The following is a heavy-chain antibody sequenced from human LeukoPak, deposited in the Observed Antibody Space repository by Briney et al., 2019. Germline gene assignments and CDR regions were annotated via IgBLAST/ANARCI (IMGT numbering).Heavy chain of an antibody. CDR2: MNPNSGNT. D-gene: IGHD2-2*01. Sequence: ASVKVSCKASGYTFTSYDINWVRQATGQGLEWMGWMNPNSGNTGYAQKFQGRVTMTRNTSISTAYMELSSLRSEDTAVYYCARGRRHIIVVVPATNDYWGQGTLVTVSS. J-gene: IGHJ4*02. CDR1: GYTFTSYD. V-gene: IGHV1-8*01. CDR3: ARGRRHIIVVVPATNDY.